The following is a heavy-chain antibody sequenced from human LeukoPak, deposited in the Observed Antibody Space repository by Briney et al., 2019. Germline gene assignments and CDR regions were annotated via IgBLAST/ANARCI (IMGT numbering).Heavy chain of an antibody. CDR2: ISSSSSYI. V-gene: IGHV3-21*01. Sequence: PGGSLSLSCAASGFTFSSYSMNWVRQAPGKGMGWVSSISSSSSYIFYANSVKGRFTNSRDNAKNSLYLQMNSLRAEDTAVYYCAREVGRAAAGPYIRNTYYYGMDVWGQGTTVTVSS. CDR3: AREVGRAAAGPYIRNTYYYGMDV. CDR1: GFTFSSYS. D-gene: IGHD6-13*01. J-gene: IGHJ6*02.